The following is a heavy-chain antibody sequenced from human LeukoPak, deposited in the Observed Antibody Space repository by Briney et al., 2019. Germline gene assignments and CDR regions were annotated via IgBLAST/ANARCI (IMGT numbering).Heavy chain of an antibody. V-gene: IGHV3-66*01. Sequence: GGSLRLSCAASGFTVSSHYMSWVRQAPGKGLEWVSVIYSGGSTYYADSVKGRFTISRDNSKNTLYLQMDSLRAEDTAVYYCARVRLLYYFDYWGQGTLVTVSS. CDR2: IYSGGST. CDR3: ARVRLLYYFDY. CDR1: GFTVSSHY. J-gene: IGHJ4*02.